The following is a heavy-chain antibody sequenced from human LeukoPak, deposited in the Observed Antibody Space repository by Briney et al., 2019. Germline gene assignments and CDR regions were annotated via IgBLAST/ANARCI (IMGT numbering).Heavy chain of an antibody. J-gene: IGHJ4*02. CDR1: GGAITNYY. CDR3: AKEYSNRPDYFDY. CDR2: IYYTGST. V-gene: IGHV4-59*01. D-gene: IGHD6-13*01. Sequence: SETLSLTCGVSGGAITNYYWNWIRQAPGKGLEWLGYIYYTGSTTYNPSVKSRITISLDTSKKQISLKLRSVTAADTAVYYCAKEYSNRPDYFDYWGQGTLVTVSS.